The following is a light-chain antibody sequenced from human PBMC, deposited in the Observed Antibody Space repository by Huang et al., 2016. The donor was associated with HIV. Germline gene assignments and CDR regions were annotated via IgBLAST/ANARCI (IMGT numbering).Light chain of an antibody. CDR2: LGS. CDR3: MQALQTPT. J-gene: IGKJ1*01. Sequence: DIVMTQSPLSLPVTPGEPASISCRSSQSLLHSNGYNDLDWYLQKAGQSPQLLIYLGSNRASGVPDRFSGSGSGTNFTLRISRVEAEDVGVYYCMQALQTPTFGQGTKVEVK. V-gene: IGKV2-28*01. CDR1: QSLLHSNGYND.